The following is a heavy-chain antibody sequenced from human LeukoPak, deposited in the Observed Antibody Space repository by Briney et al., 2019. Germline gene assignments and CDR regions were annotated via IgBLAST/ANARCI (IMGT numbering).Heavy chain of an antibody. CDR3: ARDRFFSSGDFDY. CDR1: GYTFINYV. CDR2: INAGNGNT. V-gene: IGHV1-3*01. D-gene: IGHD6-6*01. Sequence: GASVKVSCKASGYTFINYVIHWVRQAPGQRLEWMGWINAGNGNTKYSQKFQGRVTITRDTSASTVYMELSSLRSEDTAVYYCARDRFFSSGDFDYWGQGTLVTVSS. J-gene: IGHJ4*02.